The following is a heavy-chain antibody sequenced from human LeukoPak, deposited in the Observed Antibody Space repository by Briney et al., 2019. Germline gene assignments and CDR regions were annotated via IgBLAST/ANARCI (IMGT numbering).Heavy chain of an antibody. CDR3: ARTRIAAPVDY. J-gene: IGHJ4*02. V-gene: IGHV1-2*02. CDR1: GYTFTDYY. CDR2: INTHSGGT. D-gene: IGHD6-6*01. Sequence: ASVKVSCKASGYTFTDYYMHWVRQAPGQGLEGMGWINTHSGGTSYAQKFQGRVTMTRDTSISTAYMELSRLRSDDTAVYYCARTRIAAPVDYWGQGTLVTVSS.